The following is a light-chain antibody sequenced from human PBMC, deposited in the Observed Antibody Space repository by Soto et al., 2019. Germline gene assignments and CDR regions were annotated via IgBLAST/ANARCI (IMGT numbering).Light chain of an antibody. V-gene: IGKV3-20*01. CDR2: DAS. CDR1: QSVSLS. J-gene: IGKJ1*01. Sequence: EIVLTQSPATLSVSLGHSATLSCRASQSVSLSLAWYQQKPGQAPRLLIYDASNRATGIPARFSGSGSGTDFTLTINRLEPEDFAVYYCQQYGSSSSWTFGQGTKVDIK. CDR3: QQYGSSSSWT.